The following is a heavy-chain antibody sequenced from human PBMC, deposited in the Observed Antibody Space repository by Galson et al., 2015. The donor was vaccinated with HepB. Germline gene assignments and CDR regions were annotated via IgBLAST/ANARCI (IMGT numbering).Heavy chain of an antibody. CDR1: GYTFTGYY. Sequence: SVKVSCKASGYTFTGYYMHWVRQAPGQGLEWMGWINPNSGGTNYAQKFQGRVTMTRDTSISTAYMELSRLRSDDTAVYYCARVPVLAAAGKDFDYWGQGTLVTVSS. J-gene: IGHJ4*02. D-gene: IGHD6-13*01. CDR3: ARVPVLAAAGKDFDY. CDR2: INPNSGGT. V-gene: IGHV1-2*02.